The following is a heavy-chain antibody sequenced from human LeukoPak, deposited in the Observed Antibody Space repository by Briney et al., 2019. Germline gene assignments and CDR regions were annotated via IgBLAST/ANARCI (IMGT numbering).Heavy chain of an antibody. CDR3: TTEGVGY. J-gene: IGHJ4*02. D-gene: IGHD2-15*01. CDR2: IKSKTDGGTT. V-gene: IGHV3-15*01. Sequence: NSGGSLRLSCAGSGFTFSNAWMSWVRQAPGKGLEWVGRIKSKTDGGTTNYAAPVKGKFTISRDDAKNKLSLQMNSLKTEDTAVYYCTTEGVGYWGQGTLVTVSS. CDR1: GFTFSNAW.